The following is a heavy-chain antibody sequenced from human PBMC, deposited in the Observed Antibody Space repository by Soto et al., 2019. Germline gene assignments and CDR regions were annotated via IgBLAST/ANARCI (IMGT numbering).Heavy chain of an antibody. CDR2: IYSGGST. D-gene: IGHD5-12*01. CDR1: GFIVSSNY. V-gene: IGHV3-53*01. J-gene: IGHJ3*02. Sequence: GGSLRLSCAASGFIVSSNYMRWVRQAPGKGLERVSVIYSGGSTYYADSVQGRFTISRDNSKYTLYLQMNILRAEDTAVYYCAREGDVADAFDMWGQGTMVTVSS. CDR3: AREGDVADAFDM.